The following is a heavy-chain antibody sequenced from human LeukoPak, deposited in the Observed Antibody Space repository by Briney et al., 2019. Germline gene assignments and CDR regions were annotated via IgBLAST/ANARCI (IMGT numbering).Heavy chain of an antibody. D-gene: IGHD2-21*02. J-gene: IGHJ4*02. Sequence: PGGSLSLSCAASGFTFGSYTMGWVRQPPGKGLEWVSAISGSGGSTYYADSVKGRFTISRDNSKNTLYLQMNSLRAEDTAVYYCASPIRTYCGGDCRYDYWGQGTLVTVSS. CDR2: ISGSGGST. V-gene: IGHV3-23*01. CDR3: ASPIRTYCGGDCRYDY. CDR1: GFTFGSYT.